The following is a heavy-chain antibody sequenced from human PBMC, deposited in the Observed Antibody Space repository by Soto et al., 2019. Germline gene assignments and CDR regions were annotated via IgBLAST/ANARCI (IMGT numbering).Heavy chain of an antibody. J-gene: IGHJ6*02. Sequence: SETLSLTCTVSGGSISSSSYYWGRIRQPPGKGLEWIGSIYYSGSTYYNPSLKSRVTISVDTSKNQFSLKLSSVTAADTAVYYCARAVIGKNYYYYGMDVWGQGTTVTVSS. CDR3: ARAVIGKNYYYYGMDV. V-gene: IGHV4-39*01. CDR1: GGSISSSSYY. CDR2: IYYSGST. D-gene: IGHD2-21*01.